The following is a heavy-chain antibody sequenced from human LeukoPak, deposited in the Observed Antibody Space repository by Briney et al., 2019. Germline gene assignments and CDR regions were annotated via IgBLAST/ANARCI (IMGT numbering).Heavy chain of an antibody. CDR3: ARGQLELPDAFDI. V-gene: IGHV1-8*01. D-gene: IGHD1-7*01. CDR2: MNPNSGNI. J-gene: IGHJ3*02. CDR1: GYTFTSYD. Sequence: GASVKVSCKASGYTFTSYDINWVRQATGQGLEWMGWMNPNSGNIGYAQKFQGRVTMTRNTSISTAYMELSSLRSEDTAVYYCARGQLELPDAFDIWGQGTMVTVSS.